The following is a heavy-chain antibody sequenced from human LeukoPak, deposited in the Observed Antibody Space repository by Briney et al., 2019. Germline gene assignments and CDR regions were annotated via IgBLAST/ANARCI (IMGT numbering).Heavy chain of an antibody. CDR2: IKQDGSEK. Sequence: PGGSLRLSCAASGFTFSSCWMSWVRQAPGKGLEWVASIKQDGSEKYYVDSVKGRFTISRDNAKNSLYLQMNSLRAEDTAVYYCAKDPYSSSPFDYWGQGTLVTVSS. J-gene: IGHJ4*02. V-gene: IGHV3-7*03. CDR3: AKDPYSSSPFDY. D-gene: IGHD6-6*01. CDR1: GFTFSSCW.